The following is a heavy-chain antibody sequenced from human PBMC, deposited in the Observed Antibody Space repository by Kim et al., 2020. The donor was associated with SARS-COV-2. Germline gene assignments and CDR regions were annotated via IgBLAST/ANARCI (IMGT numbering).Heavy chain of an antibody. Sequence: GGSLRLSCEGSRFTFSSFRMTWVRQAPGKGLEWVADIEKDGGEKFYVDSVKGRFTISRDNAKNSMYLQMSSLRVEDSAVYYCARVFGIWSSYPNYFYYHGMDVWGQGTTVTVSS. J-gene: IGHJ6*02. V-gene: IGHV3-7*01. D-gene: IGHD3-3*01. CDR1: RFTFSSFR. CDR3: ARVFGIWSSYPNYFYYHGMDV. CDR2: IEKDGGEK.